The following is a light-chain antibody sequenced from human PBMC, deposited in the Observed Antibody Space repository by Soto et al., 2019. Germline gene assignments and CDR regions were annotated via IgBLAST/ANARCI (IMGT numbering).Light chain of an antibody. J-gene: IGLJ2*01. Sequence: QSVLTQPASVSGSPGQSITISCTGTSSDVGSYNLVSWYQQHPGKAPQLVIYEGSKRPSGVSNRFSGSKSGNTASLTISGLQAEDEADYYCCSYAGSSTFVVFGGGTKVTVL. CDR3: CSYAGSSTFVV. CDR2: EGS. V-gene: IGLV2-23*03. CDR1: SSDVGSYNL.